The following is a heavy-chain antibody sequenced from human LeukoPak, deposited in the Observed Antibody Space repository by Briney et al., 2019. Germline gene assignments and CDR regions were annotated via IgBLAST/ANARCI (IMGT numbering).Heavy chain of an antibody. CDR3: ARTLTTATWDF. V-gene: IGHV1-2*02. D-gene: IGHD4-17*01. Sequence: ASVKLSCKASGYTFTHYYFNCVRHAPGQGLEWMGWINPNSGGTHYAQSFQDRVTMTRDTSINTAYMEVSRLRSDDTAVYYCARTLTTATWDFWGQGTLVTVSS. J-gene: IGHJ4*02. CDR2: INPNSGGT. CDR1: GYTFTHYY.